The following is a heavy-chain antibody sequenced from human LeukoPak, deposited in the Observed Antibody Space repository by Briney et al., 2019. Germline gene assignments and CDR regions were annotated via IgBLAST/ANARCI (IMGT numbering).Heavy chain of an antibody. J-gene: IGHJ6*02. D-gene: IGHD3-10*01. Sequence: VKPGGSLRLSCAASGSTFSNAWMSWVRQAPGKGLEWVGRIKSKTDGGTTDYAAPVKGRFTISRDDSKDTLYLQMNSLKTEDTAVYYCTSNFGYYYGMDVWGQGTTVTVSS. V-gene: IGHV3-15*01. CDR2: IKSKTDGGTT. CDR1: GSTFSNAW. CDR3: TSNFGYYYGMDV.